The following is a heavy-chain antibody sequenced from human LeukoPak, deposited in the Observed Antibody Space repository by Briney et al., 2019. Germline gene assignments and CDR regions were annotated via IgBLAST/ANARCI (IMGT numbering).Heavy chain of an antibody. CDR2: IYYSGST. D-gene: IGHD5-18*01. CDR1: GGSISSYY. V-gene: IGHV4-59*01. J-gene: IGHJ4*02. Sequence: SETLSLTCTVSGGSISSYYWSWIRQPPGKGLEWIGYIYYSGSTNYNPSLKSRVTISVDTSKNQFSLKLSSVTAADTAVYYCARFLRGYSYGFFDHWGQGTLVTVSS. CDR3: ARFLRGYSYGFFDH.